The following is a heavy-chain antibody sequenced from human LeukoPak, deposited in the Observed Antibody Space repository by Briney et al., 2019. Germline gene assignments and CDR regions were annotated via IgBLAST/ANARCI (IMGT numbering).Heavy chain of an antibody. CDR1: GFTFRSYA. CDR2: ISGSGGST. CDR3: ARDLLMVIAAAFDY. Sequence: GGSLRLSCAASGFTFRSYAMSWVRQAPGKGLEWVSGISGSGGSTHYADSVKGRFTISRDNSKNTLYLQTNSLRAEDTAVYYCARDLLMVIAAAFDYWGQGTLVTVSS. J-gene: IGHJ4*02. V-gene: IGHV3-23*01. D-gene: IGHD6-13*01.